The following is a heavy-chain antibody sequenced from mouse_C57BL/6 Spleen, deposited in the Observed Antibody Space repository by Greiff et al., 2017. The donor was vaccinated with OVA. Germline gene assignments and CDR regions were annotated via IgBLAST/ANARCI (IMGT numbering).Heavy chain of an antibody. CDR3: ARSEYGSSYIDD. J-gene: IGHJ2*01. CDR1: GYSFTGYY. CDR2: INPSTGGT. D-gene: IGHD1-1*01. V-gene: IGHV1-42*01. Sequence: VHVKQSGPELVKPGASVKISCKASGYSFTGYYMNWVKQSPEKSLEWIGEINPSTGGTTYNQKFKAKATLTVDKSSSTAYMQLKSLTSEDSADYYCARSEYGSSYIDDWGQGTTRTVSS.